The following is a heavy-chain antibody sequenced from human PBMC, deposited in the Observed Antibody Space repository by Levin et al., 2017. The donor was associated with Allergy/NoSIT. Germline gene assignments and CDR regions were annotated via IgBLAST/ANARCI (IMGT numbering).Heavy chain of an antibody. Sequence: SCAASGFTFSSYSMNWVRQAPGKGLEWVSSISSSSSYIYYADSVKGRFTISRDNAKNSLYLQMNSLRAEDTAVYYCARDRGPVYSSSSGFDYWGQGTLVTVSS. CDR3: ARDRGPVYSSSSGFDY. V-gene: IGHV3-21*01. CDR1: GFTFSSYS. J-gene: IGHJ4*02. D-gene: IGHD6-6*01. CDR2: ISSSSSYI.